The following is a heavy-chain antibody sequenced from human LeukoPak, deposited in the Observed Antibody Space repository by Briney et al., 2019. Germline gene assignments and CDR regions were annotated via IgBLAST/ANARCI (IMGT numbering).Heavy chain of an antibody. CDR2: IDIISTHT. CDR1: GFTFSDYY. D-gene: IGHD6-13*01. J-gene: IGHJ4*02. CDR3: GTIAAAENY. Sequence: GGSLRLSCAASGFTFSDYYMSWIRQAPGKGLEWVSYIDIISTHTNYADSVKGRFTISRDNAKNSLYLQMNSLRAEDTAVYYCGTIAAAENYWGQGTLVTVSS. V-gene: IGHV3-11*03.